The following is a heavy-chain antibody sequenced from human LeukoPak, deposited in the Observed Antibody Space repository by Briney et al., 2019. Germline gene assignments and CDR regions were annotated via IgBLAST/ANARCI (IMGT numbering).Heavy chain of an antibody. Sequence: XRSXXXXXXASGFTFSSXAXXXVRXAPGKGLEWVAVISYDGSNKYYADSVKGRFTISRDNSKNTLYLQMNSLRAEDTAVYYCARLAARIIWGQGTLVTVSS. J-gene: IGHJ4*02. CDR2: ISYDGSNK. CDR3: ARLAARII. V-gene: IGHV3-30-3*01. CDR1: GFTFSSXA. D-gene: IGHD6-6*01.